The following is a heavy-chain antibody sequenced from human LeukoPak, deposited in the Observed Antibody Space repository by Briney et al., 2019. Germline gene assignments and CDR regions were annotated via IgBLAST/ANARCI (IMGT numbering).Heavy chain of an antibody. Sequence: SETLSLTCAVYGGSFSGYYWSWIRQPPGKGLEWIGGINHSGSTNYNPSLKSRVTISVDTSKNQFSLKLSSVTAADTAVYYSARRMRIYYFDPWGQGTLVTVSS. V-gene: IGHV4-34*01. J-gene: IGHJ5*02. CDR2: INHSGST. D-gene: IGHD1-26*01. CDR3: ARRMRIYYFDP. CDR1: GGSFSGYY.